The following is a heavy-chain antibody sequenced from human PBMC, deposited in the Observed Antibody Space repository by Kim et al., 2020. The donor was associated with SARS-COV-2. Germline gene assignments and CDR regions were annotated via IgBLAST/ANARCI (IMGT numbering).Heavy chain of an antibody. CDR3: ARDRLQTDDAFDI. J-gene: IGHJ3*02. V-gene: IGHV3-30-3*01. CDR2: ISYDGSNK. CDR1: GFTFSSYA. Sequence: GGSLRLSCAASGFTFSSYAMHWVRQAPGKGLEWVAVISYDGSNKYYADSVKGRFTISRDNSKNTLYLQMNSLRAEDTAVYYCARDRLQTDDAFDIWGKGT. D-gene: IGHD1-1*01.